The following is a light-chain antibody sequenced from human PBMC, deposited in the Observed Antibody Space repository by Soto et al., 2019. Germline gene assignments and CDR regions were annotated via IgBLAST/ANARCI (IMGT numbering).Light chain of an antibody. V-gene: IGLV2-8*01. J-gene: IGLJ3*02. Sequence: QSALTQPPSASGSPGQSVTISCTGTSSDVGGYNYVSWYQQHPGKAPKLMIYEVSKRPSGVPDRFSGSKSGNTASLTVSGLQAEDEADYYCNSYAGSNNCVFCGGPNLTVL. CDR3: NSYAGSNNCV. CDR1: SSDVGGYNY. CDR2: EVS.